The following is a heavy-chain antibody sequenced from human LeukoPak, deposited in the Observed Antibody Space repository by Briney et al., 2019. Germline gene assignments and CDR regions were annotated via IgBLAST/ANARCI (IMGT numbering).Heavy chain of an antibody. J-gene: IGHJ4*02. V-gene: IGHV3-74*01. CDR1: GLAFSSYW. CDR3: ARSQFDY. CDR2: INGDGSIT. Sequence: GGSLRLSCAASGLAFSSYWMLWVRQPPGKGLVWVSQINGDGSITTYADSVKGRFTISRDNTKNILYLEMNSLRAEDTAIYYCARSQFDYWGQGILVTVSS.